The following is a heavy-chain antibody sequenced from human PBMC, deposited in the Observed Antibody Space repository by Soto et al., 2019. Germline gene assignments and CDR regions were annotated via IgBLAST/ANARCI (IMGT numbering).Heavy chain of an antibody. CDR1: GYSFTSYW. J-gene: IGHJ6*02. V-gene: IGHV5-51*01. CDR3: ARRSPNYYDSSGGYGMDV. Sequence: GESLKISCKGSGYSFTSYWIGWVRQMPGKGLEWMGIIYPGDSDTRYSPSFQGQGTISADKSISTAYLQWSSLKASDTAMYYCARRSPNYYDSSGGYGMDVWGQGTTVTVSS. D-gene: IGHD3-22*01. CDR2: IYPGDSDT.